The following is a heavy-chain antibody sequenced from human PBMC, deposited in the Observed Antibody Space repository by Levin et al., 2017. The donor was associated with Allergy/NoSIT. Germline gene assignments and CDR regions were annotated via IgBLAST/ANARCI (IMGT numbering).Heavy chain of an antibody. CDR2: LSSDGNNE. CDR3: AKEAGYSYRYGGLDL. J-gene: IGHJ5*02. CDR1: GFTFTTFA. Sequence: GESLKISCAASGFTFTTFAMHWVRQGPGKGLEWVAVLSSDGNNEYYADSVKGRFTISRDNSRNILYLQMNSLRPEDTAVYYCAKEAGYSYRYGGLDLWGQGTPVTVFS. V-gene: IGHV3-30*18. D-gene: IGHD5-18*01.